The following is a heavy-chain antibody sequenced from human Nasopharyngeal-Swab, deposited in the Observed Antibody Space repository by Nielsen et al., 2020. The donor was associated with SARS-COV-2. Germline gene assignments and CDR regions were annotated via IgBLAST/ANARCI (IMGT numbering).Heavy chain of an antibody. V-gene: IGHV4-34*01. Sequence: GSLRLSCAVYGGSFSGYYWSWIRQPPGKGLEWIGEINHSGSTNYNPSLKSRVTISVDTSKNQFSLKLSSVTAADTAVYYCAGKFYYYYYYMDVWGKGTTVTVSS. J-gene: IGHJ6*03. CDR1: GGSFSGYY. CDR3: AGKFYYYYYYMDV. CDR2: INHSGST.